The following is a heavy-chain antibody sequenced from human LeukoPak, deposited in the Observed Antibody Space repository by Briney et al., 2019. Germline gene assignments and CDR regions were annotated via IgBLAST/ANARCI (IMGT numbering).Heavy chain of an antibody. J-gene: IGHJ6*02. CDR1: GGSISSSN. D-gene: IGHD6-19*01. CDR2: ISSSSSYI. Sequence: GTLSLTCAVSGGSISSSNWWSWVRQPPGKGLEWVSSISSSSSYIYYADSVKGRFTISRDNAKNSLYLQMNSLRAEDTAVYYCARSPGSYGMDVWGQGTTVTVSS. V-gene: IGHV3-21*01. CDR3: ARSPGSYGMDV.